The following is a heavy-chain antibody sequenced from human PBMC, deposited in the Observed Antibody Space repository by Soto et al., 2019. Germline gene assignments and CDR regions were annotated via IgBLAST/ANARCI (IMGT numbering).Heavy chain of an antibody. D-gene: IGHD2-15*01. V-gene: IGHV6-1*01. J-gene: IGHJ5*02. CDR1: GDSVSSNSAA. Sequence: QVQLQQSGPGLVKPSQTLSLTCAISGDSVSSNSAAWNWIRQSPSRGLEWLGRTYYRSKWYNDYAVSVKSRITNNPDTSKNQFSLQLNSVTPEDTAVYYCARGAYCSGGSCYWWFDPWGQGTLVTVSS. CDR3: ARGAYCSGGSCYWWFDP. CDR2: TYYRSKWYN.